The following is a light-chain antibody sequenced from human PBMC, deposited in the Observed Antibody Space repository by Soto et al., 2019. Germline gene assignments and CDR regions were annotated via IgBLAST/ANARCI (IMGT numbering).Light chain of an antibody. CDR3: QYYGGSPYT. CDR2: DGS. J-gene: IGKJ2*01. CDR1: QSVPSYY. V-gene: IGKV3-20*01. Sequence: IVLTHSPGTLSLSPGERATLAWSASQSVPSYYLAWYQQKTGQAPRLLMYDGSRRASGIPVKLSGGGSGTDFTITISRLEPEDFAVYSCQYYGGSPYTFVQVTKVDIK.